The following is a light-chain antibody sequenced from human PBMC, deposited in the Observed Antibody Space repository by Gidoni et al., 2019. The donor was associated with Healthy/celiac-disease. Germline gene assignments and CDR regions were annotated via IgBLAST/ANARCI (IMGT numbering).Light chain of an antibody. CDR2: GAS. CDR3: QQYNNWLTWT. J-gene: IGKJ1*01. Sequence: EIVMTQSLATLSVSPGERATLSCRASQSVSSNLAWYQQKPGQAPRLLIYGASTRATGIPARFSGSRSGTEFTLSISSLQSEDFAVYYCQQYNNWLTWTFGQGTKVEIK. V-gene: IGKV3-15*01. CDR1: QSVSSN.